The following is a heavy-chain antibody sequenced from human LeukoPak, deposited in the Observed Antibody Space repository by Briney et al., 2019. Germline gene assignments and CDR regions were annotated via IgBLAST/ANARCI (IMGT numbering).Heavy chain of an antibody. D-gene: IGHD1-26*01. CDR2: INPNSGGT. V-gene: IGHV1-2*02. CDR1: GYTFTGYY. J-gene: IGHJ4*02. Sequence: ASVKVSCKGSGYTFTGYYMHWVRQAPGQGLEWMGWINPNSGGTNYAQKFQGRVTMTRDTSISTAYMKLSRLRSDDTAVYYCARGVRLVDVSGSYENWGQGTLVTVSS. CDR3: ARGVRLVDVSGSYEN.